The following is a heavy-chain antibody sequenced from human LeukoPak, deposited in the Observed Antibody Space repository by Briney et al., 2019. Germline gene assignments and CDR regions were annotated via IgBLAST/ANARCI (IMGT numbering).Heavy chain of an antibody. V-gene: IGHV4-59*01. CDR1: GGSISIYY. Sequence: SETLSLTCIVSGGSISIYYWSWIRQPPGKGLEWIGYIHYSGYTKYNPSLKSRVTISVDTSKNQFSLKLSSVTAADTAVYYCARSDPASWELLPFPDVWGKGTTVTVSS. CDR2: IHYSGYT. J-gene: IGHJ6*04. D-gene: IGHD1-26*01. CDR3: ARSDPASWELLPFPDV.